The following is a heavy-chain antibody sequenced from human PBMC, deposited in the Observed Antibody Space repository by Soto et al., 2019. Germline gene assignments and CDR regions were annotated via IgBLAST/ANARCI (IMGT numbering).Heavy chain of an antibody. CDR1: GFPFAPST. Sequence: AGALRLSCGVSGFPFAPSTMSWVRQSPGKGLEWVSTISVSVGSTYSADSVQGRFTVSSDISDNTLFLRMTSLTADDTAVYFCAKRDVPHSTSNAYFYDHWGRGVLVTVSS. CDR2: ISVSVGST. J-gene: IGHJ4*02. V-gene: IGHV3-23*01. D-gene: IGHD2-21*02. CDR3: AKRDVPHSTSNAYFYDH.